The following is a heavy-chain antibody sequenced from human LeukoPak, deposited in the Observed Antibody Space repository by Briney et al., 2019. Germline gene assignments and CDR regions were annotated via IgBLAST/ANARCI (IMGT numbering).Heavy chain of an antibody. CDR2: FDAGDGET. CDR3: ATDSSLYNIAVAAFDY. D-gene: IGHD6-19*01. J-gene: IGHJ4*02. Sequence: ASVKVSCKVSGYTLTELSMHWVRQAPGKGLEWMGGFDAGDGETIYAETLQGRVTMTEDTSKDTAYMELSSVRSEDTAVYYCATDSSLYNIAVAAFDYWGQGTLVTVSS. CDR1: GYTLTELS. V-gene: IGHV1-24*01.